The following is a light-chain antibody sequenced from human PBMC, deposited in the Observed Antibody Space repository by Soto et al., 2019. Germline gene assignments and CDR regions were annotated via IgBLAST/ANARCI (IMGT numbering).Light chain of an antibody. CDR1: QSISSY. CDR3: QQSYSTPIT. CDR2: AAS. J-gene: IGKJ5*01. V-gene: IGKV1-39*01. Sequence: DIQMTHSPSSMSASVGSRFTITCRASQSISSYLNWYQQKPGKAPKLLIYAASSLQSGVPSRFSGSGYGTDFNLTISSLQTEDFATYYCQQSYSTPITFGQGARLEI.